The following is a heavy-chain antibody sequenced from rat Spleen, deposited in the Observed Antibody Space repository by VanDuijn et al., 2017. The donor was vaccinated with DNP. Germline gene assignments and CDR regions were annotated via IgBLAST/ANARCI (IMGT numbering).Heavy chain of an antibody. CDR2: ISTGGGDT. Sequence: EVQLVDSGGGLIQPGRSTKLSCVASGFTFGYYYMAWVRQAPTKGLEWVASISTGGGDTYYGDSVKGRFTISRDNAKSTLYLQMDSLRSGDAATYYCASRPPPTRGPFDYWGQGVAVTVSS. CDR1: GFTFGYYY. V-gene: IGHV5-25*01. J-gene: IGHJ2*01. D-gene: IGHD1-4*01. CDR3: ASRPPPTRGPFDY.